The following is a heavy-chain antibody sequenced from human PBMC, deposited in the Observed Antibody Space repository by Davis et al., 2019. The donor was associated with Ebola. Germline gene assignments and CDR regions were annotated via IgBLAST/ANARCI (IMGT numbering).Heavy chain of an antibody. V-gene: IGHV3-7*03. CDR3: AKDLEIRGSGD. D-gene: IGHD3-10*01. CDR2: IKPDGSVK. J-gene: IGHJ4*02. CDR1: GLTFESYW. Sequence: GESLKISCAASGLTFESYWMTWVRQSPGKGLEWVANIKPDGSVKGYVDSLRGRFTISRDNAKNSLFLQMNSLRAEDTAVYFCAKDLEIRGSGDWGQGTLVFVSS.